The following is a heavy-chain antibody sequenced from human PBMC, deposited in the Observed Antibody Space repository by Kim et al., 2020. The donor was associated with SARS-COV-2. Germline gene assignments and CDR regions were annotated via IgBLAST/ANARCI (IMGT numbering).Heavy chain of an antibody. CDR1: GGTFSSYA. V-gene: IGHV1-69*13. J-gene: IGHJ6*02. CDR3: VRDSASHYYYYYSLDV. Sequence: SVKVSCKASGGTFSSYAITWVRQAPGQGLEWMGGIIPIFGTVNYAQKFQGRVTITADESTSTAYMELGSLRSEDTAVYFCVRDSASHYYYYYSLDVWGQGTTVTVSS. D-gene: IGHD1-26*01. CDR2: IIPIFGTV.